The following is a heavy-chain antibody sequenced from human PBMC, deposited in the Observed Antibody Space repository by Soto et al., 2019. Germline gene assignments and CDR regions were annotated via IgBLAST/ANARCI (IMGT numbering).Heavy chain of an antibody. CDR3: ARQAYQYDTNSFDS. CDR2: IYPGDSNT. Sequence: PGESLKISCKGSGYRFTTYWIGWVRQMPGKGLEWMGLIYPGDSNTRFSPSFQGQVTISVDMSISTAYLQWSSLRVSDTAMYYCARQAYQYDTNSFDSWGQGTLVTVSS. CDR1: GYRFTTYW. V-gene: IGHV5-51*01. D-gene: IGHD2-8*01. J-gene: IGHJ4*02.